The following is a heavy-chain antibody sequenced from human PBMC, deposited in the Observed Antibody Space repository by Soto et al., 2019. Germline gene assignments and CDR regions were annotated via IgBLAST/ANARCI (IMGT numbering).Heavy chain of an antibody. CDR2: IYYSGST. CDR1: GGSISSSSYY. V-gene: IGHV4-39*01. J-gene: IGHJ6*02. CDR3: ARSMITFGGVIVPGTGMDV. Sequence: PSETLSLTCTVSGGSISSSSYYWGWIRQPPGKGLEWIGSIYYSGSTYYNPSLKSRVTISVDTSKNQFSLKLSSVTAADTAVYYCARSMITFGGVIVPGTGMDVWGQGTTVTV. D-gene: IGHD3-16*02.